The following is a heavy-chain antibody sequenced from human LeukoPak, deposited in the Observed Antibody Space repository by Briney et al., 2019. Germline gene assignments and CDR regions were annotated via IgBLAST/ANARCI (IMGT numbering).Heavy chain of an antibody. Sequence: PSQTLYLTGTVPAGAIPSGRYYWSWIRLSSGKVLVRVGRIYTSGSTNYHPSLKSRVTISVDASKNQFSLKLSSVTAADTAVYYCASSGSYSYYYYMDVWGKGTTVTVSS. V-gene: IGHV4-61*02. D-gene: IGHD1-26*01. CDR1: AGAIPSGRYY. J-gene: IGHJ6*03. CDR3: ASSGSYSYYYYMDV. CDR2: IYTSGST.